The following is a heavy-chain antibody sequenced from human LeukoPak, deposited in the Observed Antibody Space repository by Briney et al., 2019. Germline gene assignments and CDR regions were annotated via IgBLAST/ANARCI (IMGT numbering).Heavy chain of an antibody. Sequence: ASVKVSCKASGYSFTDYYMHWVRLAPGQGLEWVGWINTNSGGTNYVQKFQGWVTMTRDTSINTAYVELSRLTSDDTAVYYCARANFLYCSSTSCLFDYWGQGTLVTVSS. CDR2: INTNSGGT. D-gene: IGHD2-2*01. V-gene: IGHV1-2*04. J-gene: IGHJ4*02. CDR3: ARANFLYCSSTSCLFDY. CDR1: GYSFTDYY.